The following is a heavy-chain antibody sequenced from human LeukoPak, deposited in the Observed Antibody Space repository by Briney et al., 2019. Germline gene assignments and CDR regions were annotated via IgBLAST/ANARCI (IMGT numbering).Heavy chain of an antibody. Sequence: GGSLRLSCVASGFTFSSYWMSWVRQAPGEGLEWVANIKQDGNEKYYVDSVKGRFTISRDNAKNSLYLQMNSLRAEDTAVYYCARDRDDSGGYFDYWGQGTLVTVSS. CDR3: ARDRDDSGGYFDY. V-gene: IGHV3-7*01. J-gene: IGHJ4*02. CDR1: GFTFSSYW. D-gene: IGHD1-1*01. CDR2: IKQDGNEK.